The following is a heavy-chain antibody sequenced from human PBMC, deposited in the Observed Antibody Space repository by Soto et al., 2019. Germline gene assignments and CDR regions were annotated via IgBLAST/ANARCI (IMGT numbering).Heavy chain of an antibody. V-gene: IGHV1-3*01. Sequence: VQLVQSGAEVKKPEASVKVSCKTSGYIFTSYPIHWVRQAPGQRLEWMGWINPAKGDAGSSQGLQGRVTFTSDASANTVHLELINLRSEDTAVYYCARKGYFGSGIYHFASWGQGTMVTVS. J-gene: IGHJ4*02. CDR3: ARKGYFGSGIYHFAS. D-gene: IGHD3-10*01. CDR2: INPAKGDA. CDR1: GYIFTSYP.